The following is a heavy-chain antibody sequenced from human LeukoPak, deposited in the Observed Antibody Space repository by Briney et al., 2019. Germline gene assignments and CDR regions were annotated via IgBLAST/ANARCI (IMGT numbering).Heavy chain of an antibody. CDR3: TRDPRYKYGNFDN. Sequence: GASVKVSCKASGYNFATYGISWVRQAPGQGLEWMGWIAPYNDNANSAQKFQGRLSMTADTSTSTASMELRSLRSDDTAVYYCTRDPRYKYGNFDNWGQGTLVTVSS. D-gene: IGHD5-18*01. CDR2: IAPYNDNA. V-gene: IGHV1-18*01. J-gene: IGHJ4*02. CDR1: GYNFATYG.